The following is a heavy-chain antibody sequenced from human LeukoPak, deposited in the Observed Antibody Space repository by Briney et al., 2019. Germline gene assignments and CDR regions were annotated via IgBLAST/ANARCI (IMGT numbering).Heavy chain of an antibody. Sequence: PAGSLRLSCAASGFTFSSYGMHWVRQAPGKGLEWLAVIWYDGSNIYYADPVKGRFAISRDNSKNTLYLQINSLRAKDTAVYYCARARNDYDSSSFSALDYWGQGTLVTVSS. CDR1: GFTFSSYG. CDR2: IWYDGSNI. CDR3: ARARNDYDSSSFSALDY. D-gene: IGHD3-22*01. V-gene: IGHV3-33*01. J-gene: IGHJ4*02.